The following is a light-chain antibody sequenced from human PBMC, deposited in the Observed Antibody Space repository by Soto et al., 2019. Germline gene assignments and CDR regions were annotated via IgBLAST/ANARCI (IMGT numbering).Light chain of an antibody. J-gene: IGKJ1*01. Sequence: DIQMTQSPSTLSASVGDRVTITCRASQSIRTWLAWYQQKPGKAPNLLIYDASNLRSGVPSRFSGSGSGTEFTLTISSLQPDDFATYFCKQYNTYSTWTFGQGTKVEVK. CDR2: DAS. CDR3: KQYNTYSTWT. CDR1: QSIRTW. V-gene: IGKV1-5*01.